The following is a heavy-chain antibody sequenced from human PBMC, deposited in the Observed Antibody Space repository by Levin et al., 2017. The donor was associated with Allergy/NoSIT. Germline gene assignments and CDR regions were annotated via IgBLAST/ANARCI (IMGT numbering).Heavy chain of an antibody. D-gene: IGHD3-10*01. CDR2: IYSSGRT. J-gene: IGHJ5*02. CDR3: ARGEYYYGSGNWFDP. CDR1: GGSVSVSSGTYY. Sequence: SETLSLTCTVSGGSVSVSSGTYYWNWIRQPPGKGLEWIGYIYSSGRTKYNPSLKSRVTISVDTSKNQFSLKLSSVTAADTAVYFFARGEYYYGSGNWFDPWGQGTLVTVSS. V-gene: IGHV4-61*01.